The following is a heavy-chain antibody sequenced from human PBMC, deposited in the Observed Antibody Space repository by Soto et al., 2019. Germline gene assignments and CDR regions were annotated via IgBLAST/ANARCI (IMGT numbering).Heavy chain of an antibody. Sequence: PSETLSLTCTVSGSSIGGSNYFWGWIRQSPGTGLEWLGTIYSSGSTYYNPSLKSRITMSLDTSKNQFSLNLGSVTAADTAVYYCTRRRFGVRGVTPMDVWGQGTTVTVSS. J-gene: IGHJ6*02. CDR3: TRRRFGVRGVTPMDV. V-gene: IGHV4-39*01. CDR1: GSSIGGSNYF. D-gene: IGHD3-10*01. CDR2: IYSSGST.